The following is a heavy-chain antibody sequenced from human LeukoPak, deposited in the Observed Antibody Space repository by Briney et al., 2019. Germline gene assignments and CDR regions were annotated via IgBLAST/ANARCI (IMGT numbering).Heavy chain of an antibody. CDR1: GFTFSTYA. CDR2: INGSGGST. Sequence: GGSLRLSCAASGFTFSTYAMSWVRQAPGKGLEWVSTINGSGGSTYYADSVKGRFTISRDNSKNTLYLQMNCLRAEDTALYYCAKLHHFDWLLVSNWFDPWGQGTLVTVSS. V-gene: IGHV3-23*01. CDR3: AKLHHFDWLLVSNWFDP. D-gene: IGHD3-9*01. J-gene: IGHJ5*02.